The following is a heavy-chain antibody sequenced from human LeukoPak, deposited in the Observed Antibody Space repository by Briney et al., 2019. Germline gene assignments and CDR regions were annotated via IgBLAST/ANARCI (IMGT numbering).Heavy chain of an antibody. CDR1: GNSVSSNSAG. J-gene: IGHJ4*02. D-gene: IGHD2-15*01. Sequence: SQTLSLTCAISGNSVSSNSAGWNWIRQSPSRGLEWLGRTYYRSKWYNDYAVSVRSRITINPDTSKNQFSLHLNSVTPEDTAVYYCARDPRYCSGGSCYATFDYWGQGTLVTVSS. CDR2: TYYRSKWYN. CDR3: ARDPRYCSGGSCYATFDY. V-gene: IGHV6-1*01.